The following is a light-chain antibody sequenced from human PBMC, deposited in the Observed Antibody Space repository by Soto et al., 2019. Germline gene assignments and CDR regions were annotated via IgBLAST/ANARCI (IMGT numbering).Light chain of an antibody. CDR1: QSINRW. CDR2: GAS. Sequence: DVQLTQSPSSLSASVGDSVTITCRASQSINRWLAWYQQKPGKAPKLLIYGASSLQGGVPSRFSGSGSGTNFTLTISSLQAEDFANYYCQQANTPPYPFGPGTKVEIK. V-gene: IGKV1-12*01. CDR3: QQANTPPYP. J-gene: IGKJ3*01.